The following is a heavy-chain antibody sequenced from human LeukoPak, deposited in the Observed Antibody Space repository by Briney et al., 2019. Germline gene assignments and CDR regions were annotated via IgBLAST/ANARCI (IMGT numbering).Heavy chain of an antibody. CDR1: GFTFSGYG. D-gene: IGHD2-2*01. CDR3: ANVGADCSSTSCR. J-gene: IGHJ4*02. CDR2: IRYDGSNK. V-gene: IGHV3-30*02. Sequence: GGSLRLSCAASGFTFSGYGMHWVRQAPGKGLEWVAYIRYDGSNKYYADSVKGRFTISRDNSKNTLYLQMNSLRAEDTAVYYCANVGADCSSTSCRWGQGTLVTVSS.